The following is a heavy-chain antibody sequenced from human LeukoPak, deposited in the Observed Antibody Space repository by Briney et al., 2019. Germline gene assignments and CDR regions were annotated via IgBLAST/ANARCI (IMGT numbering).Heavy chain of an antibody. D-gene: IGHD3-22*01. CDR2: IKSKTDGGTT. V-gene: IGHV3-15*01. Sequence: GGSLRLSCAASGFTFSNAWMSWVRQAPGRGLEWVGRIKSKTDGGTTDYAAPVKGRFTILRDDSKNTLYLKMNSLKTEDTAVYYCTTDPNYPPYDSSGYRFDYWGQGTLVTVSS. CDR1: GFTFSNAW. CDR3: TTDPNYPPYDSSGYRFDY. J-gene: IGHJ4*02.